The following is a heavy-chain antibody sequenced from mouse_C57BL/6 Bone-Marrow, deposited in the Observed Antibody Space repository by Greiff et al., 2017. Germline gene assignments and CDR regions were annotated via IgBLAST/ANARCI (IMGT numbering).Heavy chain of an antibody. V-gene: IGHV14-3*01. D-gene: IGHD2-5*01. J-gene: IGHJ1*03. CDR1: GFDIKTTY. CDR2: IDPANGNT. Sequence: VQLQQSVAELVRPGASVKLSCTASGFDIKTTYMHWVKQRPEQGLEWIGRIDPANGNTNYAPKFQGKATITADKSSNTAYLQLSSLTSEDTAIYYCARRSNVGYGYFEVWGTGTTVTVSS. CDR3: ARRSNVGYGYFEV.